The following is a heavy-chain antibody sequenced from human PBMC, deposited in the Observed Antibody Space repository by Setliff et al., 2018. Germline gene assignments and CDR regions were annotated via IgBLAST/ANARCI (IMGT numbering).Heavy chain of an antibody. CDR1: GYSISSGFS. CDR2: ILFSGDT. D-gene: IGHD1-26*01. V-gene: IGHV4-38-2*02. J-gene: IGHJ4*02. Sequence: SETLSLTCAVSGYSISSGFSWVWIRQSPGKGLEWIGRILFSGDTYYNPSLNSRVTISADTSKNQFSLNLSSVTAADTAVYYCARDNTILGATDYWGQGTLVT. CDR3: ARDNTILGATDY.